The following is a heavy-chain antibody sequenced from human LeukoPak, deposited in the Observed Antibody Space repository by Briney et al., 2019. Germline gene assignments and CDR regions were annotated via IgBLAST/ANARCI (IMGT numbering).Heavy chain of an antibody. CDR1: GFTFSSYS. Sequence: SGGSLRLSCAASGFTFSSYSMNWVRQAPGKGLEWVSSISSSSSYIYYADSVKGRFTISRDNAKNSLYLQMNSLRAEDTAVYYCARDRRDGYNVDYWGQGTLVTVSS. V-gene: IGHV3-21*01. CDR2: ISSSSSYI. CDR3: ARDRRDGYNVDY. J-gene: IGHJ4*02. D-gene: IGHD5-24*01.